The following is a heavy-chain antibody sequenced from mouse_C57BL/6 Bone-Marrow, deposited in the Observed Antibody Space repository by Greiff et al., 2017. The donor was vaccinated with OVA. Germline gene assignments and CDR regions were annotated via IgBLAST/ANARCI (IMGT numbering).Heavy chain of an antibody. CDR1: GYAFTNYL. CDR2: INPGSGGT. CDR3: ARDVHRSSWDY. D-gene: IGHD1-1*01. V-gene: IGHV1-54*01. J-gene: IGHJ2*01. Sequence: VQLQQSGAELVRPGTSVKVSCKASGYAFTNYLIEWVKQRPGQGLEWIGVINPGSGGTNYNEKFKGKATLTADKSSRTAYMQLSSLTSEDSAVYFCARDVHRSSWDYWGQGTTLTVSS.